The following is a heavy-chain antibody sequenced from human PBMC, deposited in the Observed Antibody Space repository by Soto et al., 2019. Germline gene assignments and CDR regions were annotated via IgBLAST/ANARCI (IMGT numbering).Heavy chain of an antibody. CDR2: IYYSGST. D-gene: IGHD4-17*01. J-gene: IGHJ5*02. V-gene: IGHV4-39*01. Sequence: SETLSLTCTVSGGSISSSSDYWGWIRQPPGKGLEWIGRIYYSGSTYYNPSLKGRVTISVDTSKNQFSLKLSSVTAADTAVYYCARGYGDYGGIWFDPWGQGTLVTVSS. CDR1: GGSISSSSDY. CDR3: ARGYGDYGGIWFDP.